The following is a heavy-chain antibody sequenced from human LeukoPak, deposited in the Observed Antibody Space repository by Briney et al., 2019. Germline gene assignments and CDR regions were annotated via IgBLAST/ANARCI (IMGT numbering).Heavy chain of an antibody. CDR1: GDSISNYY. Sequence: SETLSLTCTVSGDSISNYYWSWIRQPPGKGLECIGYIYYSGSTNYNPSLKSRVTISEDTSKNQFSLRLTSVTPEDTAVHYCARLSGSYYRWFDPWGQGTLVTVSS. V-gene: IGHV4-59*01. CDR3: ARLSGSYYRWFDP. CDR2: IYYSGST. J-gene: IGHJ5*02. D-gene: IGHD1-26*01.